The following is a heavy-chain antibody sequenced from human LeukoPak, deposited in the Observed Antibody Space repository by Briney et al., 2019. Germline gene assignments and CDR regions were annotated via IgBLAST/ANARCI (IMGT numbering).Heavy chain of an antibody. CDR3: ARLSSMIVAVSAFDI. Sequence: ASVKVSCKASGYTFTSCAMHCVRQAPGQGLEWMGWINAGNGNTKYSQKFQGRVTITRDTSASTAYMELSSLRSEDTAVYYCARLSSMIVAVSAFDIWGQGTMVTVSS. CDR2: INAGNGNT. CDR1: GYTFTSCA. V-gene: IGHV1-3*01. D-gene: IGHD3-22*01. J-gene: IGHJ3*02.